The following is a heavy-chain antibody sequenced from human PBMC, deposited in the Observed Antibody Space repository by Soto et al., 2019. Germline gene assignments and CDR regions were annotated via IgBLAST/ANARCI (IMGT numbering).Heavy chain of an antibody. CDR1: GGSISSYY. V-gene: IGHV4-59*12. CDR3: ARGIASSSRTSLIY. D-gene: IGHD6-13*01. Sequence: SETLSLTCTVSGGSISSYYWSWIRQPPGKGLEWIGYIYHSGSTYYNPSLKSRVTISVDRSKNQFSLKLSSVTAADTAVYYCARGIASSSRTSLIYWGQGALVTVSS. J-gene: IGHJ4*02. CDR2: IYHSGST.